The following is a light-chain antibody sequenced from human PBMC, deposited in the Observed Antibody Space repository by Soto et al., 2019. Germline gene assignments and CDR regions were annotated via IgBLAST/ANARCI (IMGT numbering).Light chain of an antibody. CDR3: LQDNNYPYT. V-gene: IGKV1-6*01. Sequence: IQLTQSPSFLSASVGDRVTITCRASQGIRNDLAWYQQKPGKAPNLLIYAASRLHIGVPPRFSGSGSGTDFTFTITGLQPEDFATYYCLQDNNYPYTFGQGTRLEIK. J-gene: IGKJ5*01. CDR1: QGIRND. CDR2: AAS.